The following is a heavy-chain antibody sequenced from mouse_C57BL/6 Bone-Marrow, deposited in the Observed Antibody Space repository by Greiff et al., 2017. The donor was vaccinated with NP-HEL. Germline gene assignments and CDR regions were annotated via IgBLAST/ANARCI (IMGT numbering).Heavy chain of an antibody. CDR2: ISDGGSYT. CDR1: GFTFSSYA. Sequence: DVMLVESGGGLVKPGGSLKLSCAASGFTFSSYAMSWVRQTPEKRLEWVATISDGGSYTYYPDNVKGRFTISRDNAKNNLYLQMSHLKSEDTAMYYCARVGVWDYDYERFAYWGQGTLVTVSA. J-gene: IGHJ3*01. V-gene: IGHV5-4*03. D-gene: IGHD2-4*01. CDR3: ARVGVWDYDYERFAY.